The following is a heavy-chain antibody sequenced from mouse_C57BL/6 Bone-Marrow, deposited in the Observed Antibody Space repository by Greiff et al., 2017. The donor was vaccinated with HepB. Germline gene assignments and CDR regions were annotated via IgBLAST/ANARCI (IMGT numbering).Heavy chain of an antibody. J-gene: IGHJ2*01. D-gene: IGHD5-1*01. CDR1: GFTFSDAW. Sequence: EVKLMESGGGLVQPGGSLKLSRAASGFTFSDAWMDWVRQSPEKGLEWVAEIRNKANNHATYYAESVKGRFTISRDDSKSSVYLQMNSLRAEDTGIYYCTRPLTSHFDYWGQGTTLTVSS. CDR2: IRNKANNHAT. CDR3: TRPLTSHFDY. V-gene: IGHV6-6*01.